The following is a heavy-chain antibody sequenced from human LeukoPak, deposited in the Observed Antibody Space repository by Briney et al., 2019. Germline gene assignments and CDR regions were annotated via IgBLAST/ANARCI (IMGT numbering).Heavy chain of an antibody. J-gene: IGHJ4*02. CDR3: ARQDILTGYKVYYFDY. Sequence: SETLSLTCTVSGGSISSSSYYWGWIRQPPGKGLEWIGGIYYSGSTYYNPSLKSRVTISVDTSKNQFSLKLSSVTAADTAVYYCARQDILTGYKVYYFDYWGQGTLVTVSS. CDR1: GGSISSSSYY. D-gene: IGHD3-9*01. CDR2: IYYSGST. V-gene: IGHV4-39*01.